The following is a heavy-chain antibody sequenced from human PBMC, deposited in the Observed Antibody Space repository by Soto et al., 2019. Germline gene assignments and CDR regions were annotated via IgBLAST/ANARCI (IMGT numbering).Heavy chain of an antibody. V-gene: IGHV1-18*01. D-gene: IGHD1-1*01. J-gene: IGHJ6*02. Sequence: GASVKVSCKASGYTFTNYGVSWVRQAPGQGLEWMGWISAYNGNTNYAQKLQGRVTMTTDTSTSTAYMELRSLRSDDTAVYYCARGPTQATTGGMDVWGQGTTVTVS. CDR1: GYTFTNYG. CDR3: ARGPTQATTGGMDV. CDR2: ISAYNGNT.